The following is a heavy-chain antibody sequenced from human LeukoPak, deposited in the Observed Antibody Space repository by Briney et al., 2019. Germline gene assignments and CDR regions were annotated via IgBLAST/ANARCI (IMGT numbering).Heavy chain of an antibody. CDR2: ISSSSSYI. Sequence: GGSLRLSCAASGFTFSSFSMNWARQAPGKGLEWVSSISSSSSYIYYADSVKGRFTISRDNAKNSLYLQMNSLRAEDTAEYYCARDGYNTFDYWGQGTLVTVSS. CDR3: ARDGYNTFDY. J-gene: IGHJ4*02. V-gene: IGHV3-21*01. CDR1: GFTFSSFS. D-gene: IGHD5-24*01.